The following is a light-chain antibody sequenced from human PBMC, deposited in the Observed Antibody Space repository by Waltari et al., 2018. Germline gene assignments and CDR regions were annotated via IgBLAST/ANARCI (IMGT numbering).Light chain of an antibody. J-gene: IGKJ1*01. CDR2: HAS. Sequence: EIVLTQSPGTLSLSPGERAPLSCRASQSVGRYLVLYQQKPGQAPRLLIYHASIRATGIPDRFSGSGSGTDFSLTISRLEPEDFAVYYCQKYESLPATFGQGTKVEI. V-gene: IGKV3-20*01. CDR3: QKYESLPAT. CDR1: QSVGRY.